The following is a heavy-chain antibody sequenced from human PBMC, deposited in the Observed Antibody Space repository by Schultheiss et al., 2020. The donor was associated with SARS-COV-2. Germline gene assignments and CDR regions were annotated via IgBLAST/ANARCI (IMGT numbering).Heavy chain of an antibody. Sequence: GGSLRLSCAASGFTFSSYAMHWVRQAPGKGLEWVAVISYDGSNKYYADSVKGRFTISRDNSKNTLYLQMNSLRAEDTAVYYCARDQEPGSGYYRSYYYYGMDVWGQGTTVTVSS. D-gene: IGHD3-3*01. V-gene: IGHV3-30*04. J-gene: IGHJ6*02. CDR1: GFTFSSYA. CDR3: ARDQEPGSGYYRSYYYYGMDV. CDR2: ISYDGSNK.